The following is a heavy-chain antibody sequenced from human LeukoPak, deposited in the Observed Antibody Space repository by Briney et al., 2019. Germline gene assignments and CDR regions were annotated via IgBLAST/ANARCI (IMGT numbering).Heavy chain of an antibody. J-gene: IGHJ4*02. CDR3: ARVTAAVDFDY. CDR1: GGSISSYY. D-gene: IGHD6-13*01. Sequence: SETLSLTCTVSGGSISSYYWSWIRQPPGKGLEWIGYIYYSRSTNYNPSLKSRVTISVDTSKNQFSLKLSSVTAADTAVYYCARVTAAVDFDYWGQGTLVTVSS. CDR2: IYYSRST. V-gene: IGHV4-59*01.